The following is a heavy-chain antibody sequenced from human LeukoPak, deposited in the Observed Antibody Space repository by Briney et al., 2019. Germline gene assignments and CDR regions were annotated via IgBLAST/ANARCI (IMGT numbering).Heavy chain of an antibody. D-gene: IGHD3-10*01. V-gene: IGHV3-74*01. Sequence: PGGSLRLSCAASGFTFSSYWMHWVRQAPGKGLVWVSRINSDGSSTSYADSVKGRFTISRDNSKNTLYLQMNSLRAEDTAVYYCAKRTVWFGEYFDYWGQGTLVTVSS. CDR2: INSDGSST. CDR1: GFTFSSYW. J-gene: IGHJ4*02. CDR3: AKRTVWFGEYFDY.